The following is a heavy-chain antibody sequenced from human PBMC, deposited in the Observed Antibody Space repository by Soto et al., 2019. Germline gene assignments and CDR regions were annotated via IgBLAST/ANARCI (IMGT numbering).Heavy chain of an antibody. D-gene: IGHD6-19*01. J-gene: IGHJ4*02. CDR3: ARTDDSNGYANEFDS. CDR2: IYDNGIT. CDR1: GRSITSYY. Sequence: QVVLQASGPGLVKPSETLSLTCSVSGRSITSYYWSWVRQPPGKRLEWIGYIYDNGITSQNPSLKSRVTMSADTSQNQFSLNLTSVTCADTAVYYCARTDDSNGYANEFDSWGQGILVTVTS. V-gene: IGHV4-59*12.